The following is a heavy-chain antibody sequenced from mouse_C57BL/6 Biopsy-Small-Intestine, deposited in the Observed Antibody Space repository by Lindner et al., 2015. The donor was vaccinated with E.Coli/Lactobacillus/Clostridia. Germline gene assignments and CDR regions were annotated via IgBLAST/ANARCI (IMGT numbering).Heavy chain of an antibody. CDR1: GYAFSNYW. J-gene: IGHJ2*01. CDR3: ARWYYGSSPFDY. Sequence: VQLQESGAELVKPGASVKISCKASGYAFSNYWMNWVKQRPGKGLEWIGQIYPGDGDTNYNGKFKGKATLTADKSSSTAHMELRSLTSEDSAVYYCARWYYGSSPFDYWGQGTTLTVSS. V-gene: IGHV1-80*01. D-gene: IGHD1-1*01. CDR2: IYPGDGDT.